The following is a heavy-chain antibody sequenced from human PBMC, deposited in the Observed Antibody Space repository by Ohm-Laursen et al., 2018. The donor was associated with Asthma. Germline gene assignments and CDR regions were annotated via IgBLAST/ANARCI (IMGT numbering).Heavy chain of an antibody. D-gene: IGHD1-26*01. CDR3: AKALVGAPLYYHYYGMDV. CDR2: ISYDGSNK. Sequence: SLRLSCAASEFTFSSYGMHWVRQAPGKGLEWVAVISYDGSNKYFADSVKGRFTISRDNSKNTLYLQMNSLRDEDTALYYCAKALVGAPLYYHYYGMDVWGQGTTVTVSS. CDR1: EFTFSSYG. J-gene: IGHJ6*02. V-gene: IGHV3-30*18.